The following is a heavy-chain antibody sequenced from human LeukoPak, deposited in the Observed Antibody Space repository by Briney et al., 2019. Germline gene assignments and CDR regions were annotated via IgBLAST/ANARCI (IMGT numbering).Heavy chain of an antibody. CDR1: GFTFSSYA. CDR3: ARTPYSWSDGTSPFDQ. V-gene: IGHV3-30*09. D-gene: IGHD4-11*01. Sequence: HPGGSLRLSCAASGFTFSSYAMHWVRQAPGKGLEWVAVISYDGSNKYYADSVKGRFAISRDNSKNTLYLQMNSLRAEDTAVYYCARTPYSWSDGTSPFDQWGLGTQVIVSS. J-gene: IGHJ5*02. CDR2: ISYDGSNK.